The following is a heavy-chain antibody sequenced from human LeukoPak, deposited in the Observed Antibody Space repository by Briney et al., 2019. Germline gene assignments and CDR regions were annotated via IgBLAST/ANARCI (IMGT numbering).Heavy chain of an antibody. V-gene: IGHV3-33*01. CDR2: IWYDGSNK. CDR3: ARDQDGYNSHYFDY. D-gene: IGHD5-24*01. CDR1: GFTFSSYG. Sequence: GGSLRLSCAASGFTFSSYGMHWVRQAPGKGLEWVAVIWYDGSNKYYADSVKGRFTISRDNSKNTLYLQMNGLRAEDTAVYYCARDQDGYNSHYFDYWGQGTLVTVSS. J-gene: IGHJ4*02.